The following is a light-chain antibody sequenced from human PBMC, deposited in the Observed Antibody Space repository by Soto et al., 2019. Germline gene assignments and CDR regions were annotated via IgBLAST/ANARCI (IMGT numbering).Light chain of an antibody. CDR3: QQYGSSPRT. CDR2: DTS. Sequence: EKVMTQSPATLSVSPGDRATLYCRASQTVVDDLAWYQQKPGLAPRLILYDTSFRATGIPDRFSGSGSGTDFTLTISRLEPEDFAVYYCQQYGSSPRTFGQGTKVDIK. J-gene: IGKJ1*01. V-gene: IGKV3D-20*01. CDR1: QTVVDD.